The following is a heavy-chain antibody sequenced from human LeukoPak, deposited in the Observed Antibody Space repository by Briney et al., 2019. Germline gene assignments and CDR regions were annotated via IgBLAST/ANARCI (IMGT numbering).Heavy chain of an antibody. V-gene: IGHV3-30-3*01. D-gene: IGHD6-13*01. J-gene: IGHJ6*02. CDR2: ISYDGSLQ. CDR3: ARGGLIAAGTDYSYGMDV. CDR1: GFTFSSYS. Sequence: GGSLRLSCAASGFTFSSYSMHWVRQAPGKGLEWVAVISYDGSLQYYADSVKGRFTISRDNSKNTLYLQMSSLRGEDTAVYYCARGGLIAAGTDYSYGMDVWGQGTTVTVFS.